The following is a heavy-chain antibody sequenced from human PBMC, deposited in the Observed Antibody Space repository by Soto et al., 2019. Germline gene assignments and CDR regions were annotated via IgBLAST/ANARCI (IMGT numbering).Heavy chain of an antibody. V-gene: IGHV3-23*01. CDR3: AKVVGYCSSTSCYGWFDP. CDR2: ISGSGGST. J-gene: IGHJ5*02. D-gene: IGHD2-2*03. CDR1: GFTFSSYA. Sequence: EVQLLESGGGLVQPGGSLRLSCAASGFTFSSYAMSWVRQAPGKGLEGVSAISGSGGSTYYADSVKGRFTISRDNSKNTLYLQMNSLRAEDTAVYYCAKVVGYCSSTSCYGWFDPWGQGTLVTVSS.